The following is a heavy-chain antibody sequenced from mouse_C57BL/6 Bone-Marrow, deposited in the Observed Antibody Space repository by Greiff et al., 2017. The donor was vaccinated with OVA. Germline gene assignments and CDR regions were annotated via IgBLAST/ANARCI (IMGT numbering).Heavy chain of an antibody. CDR1: GYTFTDYN. J-gene: IGHJ1*03. CDR3: ARESYGYFDV. CDR2: INPNNGGT. V-gene: IGHV1-18*01. Sequence: EVQLQQSGPELVKPGASVKIPCKASGYTFTDYNMDWVKQSHGKSLEWIGDINPNNGGTSYNQKFKGKATLTVDKSSSTAYMELRSLTSEDTAVYYCARESYGYFDVWGTGTTVTVSS.